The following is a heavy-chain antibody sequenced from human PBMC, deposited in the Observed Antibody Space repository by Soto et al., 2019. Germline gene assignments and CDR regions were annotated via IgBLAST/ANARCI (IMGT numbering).Heavy chain of an antibody. D-gene: IGHD3-9*01. CDR3: PRALLKSLDY. CDR1: GASISTTYW. J-gene: IGHJ4*02. CDR2: IHHSGRT. V-gene: IGHV4-4*02. Sequence: SETLSLTCAVSGASISTTYWWSWVRQPPGKGLEWIGEIHHSGRTNYNPSLKSRVTISLDNSKNQFPLKLSSVTAADTAVYYYPRALLKSLDYWGQGTLVT.